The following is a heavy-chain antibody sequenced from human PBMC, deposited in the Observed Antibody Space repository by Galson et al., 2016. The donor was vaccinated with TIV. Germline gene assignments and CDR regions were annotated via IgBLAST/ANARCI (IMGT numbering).Heavy chain of an antibody. D-gene: IGHD3-22*01. CDR3: ARYLGSMTMIVVVDYHYGMDV. V-gene: IGHV1-18*04. J-gene: IGHJ6*02. Sequence: SVKVSCKASGYTFRNYGFSWVRQAPGQGLEWLGWISPYNGDTNYAHNLRGRLTMTTDSSTTTASMELRSLRSDDTAVYFCARYLGSMTMIVVVDYHYGMDVWGQGTTVTVSS. CDR2: ISPYNGDT. CDR1: GYTFRNYG.